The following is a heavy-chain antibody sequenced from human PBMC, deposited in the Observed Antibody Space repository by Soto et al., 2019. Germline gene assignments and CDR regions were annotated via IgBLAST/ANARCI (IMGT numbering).Heavy chain of an antibody. J-gene: IGHJ3*02. CDR2: ISGSGGST. D-gene: IGHD2-21*01. V-gene: IGHV3-23*01. CDR1: GFTFSSYA. CDR3: AKDLVHIEALIPAFDI. Sequence: GGSLRLSCAASGFTFSSYAMSWVRQAPGKGLEWVSAISGSGGSTYYADSGKGRFTISRDNSKNTLYLQMNSLRAEDTAVYYCAKDLVHIEALIPAFDIWGQGTMVTVSS.